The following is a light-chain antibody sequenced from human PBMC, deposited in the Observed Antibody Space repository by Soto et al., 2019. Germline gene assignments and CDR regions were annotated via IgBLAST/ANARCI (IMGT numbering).Light chain of an antibody. CDR1: QSVSSSY. CDR3: QQYGSSPPVT. J-gene: IGKJ1*01. CDR2: GAS. Sequence: SVLTQSPGTLSLSPGERATLSCRASQSVSSSYLAWYQQKPGQAPRLLIYGASTRATGIPARFSGSGSGTDFTLTISRLEPEDFAVYYCQQYGSSPPVTFGQGTKVDIK. V-gene: IGKV3-20*01.